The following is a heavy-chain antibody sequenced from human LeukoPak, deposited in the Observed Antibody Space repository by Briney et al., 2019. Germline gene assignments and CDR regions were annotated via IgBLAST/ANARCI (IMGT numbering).Heavy chain of an antibody. D-gene: IGHD6-19*01. CDR1: GYRFPSYW. J-gene: IGHJ4*02. CDR2: IYPGDYDN. V-gene: IGHV5-51*01. CDR3: ARLGIAVAGDFVY. Sequence: GESLKISCKGPGYRFPSYWIGWVRQLLGKGLEWMGIIYPGDYDNRYSPSFQGQVTISADKSISSAYLQWSSLKGSDTAMEYCARLGIAVAGDFVYWGQGTLVTVSS.